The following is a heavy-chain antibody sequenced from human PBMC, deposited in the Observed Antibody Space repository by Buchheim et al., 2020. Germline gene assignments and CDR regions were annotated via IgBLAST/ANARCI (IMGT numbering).Heavy chain of an antibody. V-gene: IGHV1-69*02. Sequence: QVQLVQSGAEVKKPGSSVKVSCKASGGTFSSYTISWVRQAPGQGLEWMGRIIPILGIANYAQKFQGRVTITADESTSTAYMELSSLRSEDTAVYYCAGGGIDSSSWPPIQAPDYWGQGTL. CDR2: IIPILGIA. CDR1: GGTFSSYT. D-gene: IGHD6-13*01. J-gene: IGHJ4*02. CDR3: AGGGIDSSSWPPIQAPDY.